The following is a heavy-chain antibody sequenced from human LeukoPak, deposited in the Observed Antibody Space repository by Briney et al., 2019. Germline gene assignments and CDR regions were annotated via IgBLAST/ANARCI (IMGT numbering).Heavy chain of an antibody. CDR1: GYTFTSYC. CDR2: INPSGGST. J-gene: IGHJ3*02. D-gene: IGHD2-21*02. V-gene: IGHV1-46*01. CDR3: AGAVTYTNAFDI. Sequence: GASVKVSCKASGYTFTSYCMHWVRQAPGQGLEWMGIINPSGGSTSYAQKFQGRVTMTRDMSTSTVYMELSSLRSEDTAVYYCAGAVTYTNAFDIWGQGTMVTVSS.